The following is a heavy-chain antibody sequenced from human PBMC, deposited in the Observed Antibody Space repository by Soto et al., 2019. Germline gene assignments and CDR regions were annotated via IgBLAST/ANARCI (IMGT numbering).Heavy chain of an antibody. CDR3: SRGSTYGDYHWFDP. CDR2: IWYDGSNK. Sequence: QVQLVESGGGVVQPGRSLRLSCAASGFTFSSYGMHWVRQAPGKGLEWVAVIWYDGSNKYYADSVKGRFTISRDNSKNTMYLQMKRLRAEATAVYYCSRGSTYGDYHWFDPWGQGTLVTVSS. J-gene: IGHJ5*02. CDR1: GFTFSSYG. V-gene: IGHV3-33*01. D-gene: IGHD4-17*01.